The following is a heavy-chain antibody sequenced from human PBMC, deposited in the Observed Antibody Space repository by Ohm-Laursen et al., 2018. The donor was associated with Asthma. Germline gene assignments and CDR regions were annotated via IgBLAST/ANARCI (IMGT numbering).Heavy chain of an antibody. V-gene: IGHV3-33*06. CDR1: GFIFTNYG. Sequence: SLRLSCTASGFIFTNYGTHWVRQAPGKGLEGVAVIWYDGTNKYYGDSVKGRFTISRDNSKNTVDLQMNSLRAEDTAVYYCVKSSGTSSGIFAFWGQGTLVTVSS. CDR2: IWYDGTNK. J-gene: IGHJ4*02. D-gene: IGHD3-10*01. CDR3: VKSSGTSSGIFAF.